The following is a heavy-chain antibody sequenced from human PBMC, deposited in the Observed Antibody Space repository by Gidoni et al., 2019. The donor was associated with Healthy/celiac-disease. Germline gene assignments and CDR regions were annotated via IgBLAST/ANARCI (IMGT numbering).Heavy chain of an antibody. CDR3: ARERGGYPRGRVDY. Sequence: AASGFTFSSYAMHWVRQAPGKGLEGVAVISYDGSNKYYADSVKGRFTISRDNSKNTLYLQMNSLRAEDTAVYYCARERGGYPRGRVDYWGQGTLVTVSS. CDR1: GFTFSSYA. D-gene: IGHD6-13*01. CDR2: ISYDGSNK. J-gene: IGHJ4*02. V-gene: IGHV3-30-3*01.